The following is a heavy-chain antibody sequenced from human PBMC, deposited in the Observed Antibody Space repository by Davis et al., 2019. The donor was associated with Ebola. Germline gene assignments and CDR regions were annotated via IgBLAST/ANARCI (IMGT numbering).Heavy chain of an antibody. CDR3: AKVDYGDY. CDR1: GFTLSSYA. Sequence: GESLKISCSASGFTLSSYAMNWVRQAPGKGLEWVSGMNGSGGSTYYADSVKGRFTISRDNSKNTLYLQMDSLRAEDTAIYFCAKVDYGDYWGQGTLATVSS. J-gene: IGHJ4*02. CDR2: MNGSGGST. D-gene: IGHD3-16*01. V-gene: IGHV3-23*01.